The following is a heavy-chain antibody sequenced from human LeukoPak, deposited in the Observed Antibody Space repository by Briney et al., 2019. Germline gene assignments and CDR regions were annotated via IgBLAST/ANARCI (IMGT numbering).Heavy chain of an antibody. D-gene: IGHD2-8*01. J-gene: IGHJ4*02. V-gene: IGHV4-34*01. CDR3: ASLPYCTNGVCSTNYFDY. CDR1: GGSFSGYY. Sequence: SETLSLTCAVYGGSFSGYYWSWIRQPPGKGLEWIGEINHSGSTNYNPSLKSRVTISVDTSKNQFSLKLSSVTAADTAVYHCASLPYCTNGVCSTNYFDYWGQGTLVTVSS. CDR2: INHSGST.